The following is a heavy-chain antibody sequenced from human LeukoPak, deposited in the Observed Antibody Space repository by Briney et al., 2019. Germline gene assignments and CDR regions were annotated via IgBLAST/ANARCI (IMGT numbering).Heavy chain of an antibody. D-gene: IGHD6-6*01. CDR2: ISSNGGST. V-gene: IGHV3-64D*09. CDR1: GFTLSSYA. J-gene: IGHJ6*02. Sequence: GGSLRLSCSASGFTLSSYAMHWVRQAPGKGLEYVSAISSNGGSTYYADSVKGRFTISRDNSKSTLYLQMSSLRPEDTAVYYCVKDYSSSGYYYGMDVWGQGTTVTVSS. CDR3: VKDYSSSGYYYGMDV.